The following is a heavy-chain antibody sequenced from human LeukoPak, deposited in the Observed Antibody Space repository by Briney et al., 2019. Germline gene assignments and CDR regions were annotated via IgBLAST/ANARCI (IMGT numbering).Heavy chain of an antibody. J-gene: IGHJ4*02. D-gene: IGHD3-10*01. Sequence: GGSLRLSCAASGFTFSSYAMSWVRQAPGKGLEWVSYISSSGSTIYYADSVKGRFTISRDNAKNSLYLQMNSLRAEDTAVYYCARNEGPWFGELLYHWGQGTLVTVSS. CDR2: ISSSGSTI. V-gene: IGHV3-48*03. CDR3: ARNEGPWFGELLYH. CDR1: GFTFSSYA.